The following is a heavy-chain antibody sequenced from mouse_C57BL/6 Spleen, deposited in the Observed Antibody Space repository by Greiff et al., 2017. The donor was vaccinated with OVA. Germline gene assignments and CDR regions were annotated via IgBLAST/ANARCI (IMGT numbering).Heavy chain of an antibody. V-gene: IGHV1-22*01. CDR2: INPNNGGT. J-gene: IGHJ4*01. D-gene: IGHD3-2*02. CDR1: GYTFTDYN. CDR3: ARRQLRPYYYAMDY. Sequence: VQLKESGPELVKPGASVKMSCKASGYTFTDYNMHWVKQSHGKSLEWIGYINPNNGGTSYNQKFKGKATLTVNKSSSTAYMELRSLTSEDSAVYYCARRQLRPYYYAMDYWGQGTSVTVSS.